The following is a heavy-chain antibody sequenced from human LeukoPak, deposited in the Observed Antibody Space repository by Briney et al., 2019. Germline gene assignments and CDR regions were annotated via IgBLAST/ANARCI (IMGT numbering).Heavy chain of an antibody. J-gene: IGHJ4*02. CDR1: GFTFSSYW. CDR3: AKDSKYNWNFLDY. Sequence: GGSLRLSCAASGFTFSSYWMSWVRQAPGKGLEWVANIKQDGSNKYYADSVKGRFTISRDNSKNTLYLQMDSLRAEDTAVYYCAKDSKYNWNFLDYWGQGTLVTVSS. CDR2: IKQDGSNK. V-gene: IGHV3-7*01. D-gene: IGHD1-7*01.